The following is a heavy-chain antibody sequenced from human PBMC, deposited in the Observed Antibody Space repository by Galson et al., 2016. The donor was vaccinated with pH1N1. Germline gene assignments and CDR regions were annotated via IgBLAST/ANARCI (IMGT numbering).Heavy chain of an antibody. Sequence: SLRLSCAASGFTFSSYSMNWVRQAPGKGLEWVSYISSSSSSTIYYADSVKGRFTISRDNAKNSLYLQMNSLRAEDTAVYYCARVNHCYYYGMDVWGQGTTVTVSS. V-gene: IGHV3-48*01. CDR3: ARVNHCYYYGMDV. CDR2: ISSSSSSTI. CDR1: GFTFSSYS. D-gene: IGHD1-14*01. J-gene: IGHJ6*02.